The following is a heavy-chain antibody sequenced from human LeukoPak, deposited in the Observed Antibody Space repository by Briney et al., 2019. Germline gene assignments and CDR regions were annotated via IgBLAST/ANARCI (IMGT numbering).Heavy chain of an antibody. J-gene: IGHJ5*02. CDR3: AKDDSRGSGSSGWFDP. Sequence: PGGSLRLSCSGPGFTFSSYAMSWVRQAPGKVLEWVSAISGSGGSTYYADSVKRRFTISRGNSKNTLYLQMNSLRAGDTAVYYCAKDDSRGSGSSGWFDPWGQGTLVTVSS. CDR1: GFTFSSYA. D-gene: IGHD3-10*01. V-gene: IGHV3-23*01. CDR2: ISGSGGST.